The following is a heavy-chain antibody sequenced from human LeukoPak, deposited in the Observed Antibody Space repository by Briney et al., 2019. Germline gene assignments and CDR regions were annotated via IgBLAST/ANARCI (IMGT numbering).Heavy chain of an antibody. Sequence: SETLSLTCTVSGGSICSYYWSWIRQPAGKGLEWIGRIYASGSTNYNPSLKSRVTMSVDTSKNQFSLKLSSVTAADTAVYYCARSPDSSGYLDYWGQGTLVTVSS. CDR3: ARSPDSSGYLDY. J-gene: IGHJ4*02. D-gene: IGHD3-22*01. CDR2: IYASGST. V-gene: IGHV4-4*07. CDR1: GGSICSYY.